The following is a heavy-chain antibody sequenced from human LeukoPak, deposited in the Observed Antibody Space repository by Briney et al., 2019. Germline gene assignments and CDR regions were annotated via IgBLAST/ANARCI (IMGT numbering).Heavy chain of an antibody. Sequence: PGGSLRLSCAASGFTFSSYGLNWVRQAPGTGLEWVSGIGGGGLSTDYADSVKGRFTISRDNSKNTFYLQMNSLRAEDTAVYFCAKVRYSSHLSSVDVWGQGTTVTVSS. D-gene: IGHD2-21*01. J-gene: IGHJ6*02. V-gene: IGHV3-23*01. CDR2: IGGGGLST. CDR1: GFTFSSYG. CDR3: AKVRYSSHLSSVDV.